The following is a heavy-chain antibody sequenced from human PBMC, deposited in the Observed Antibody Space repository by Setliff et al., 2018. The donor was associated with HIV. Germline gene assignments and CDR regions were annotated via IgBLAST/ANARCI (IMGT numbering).Heavy chain of an antibody. V-gene: IGHV4-39*01. CDR3: ARRGRDGVFIMFATGFDP. J-gene: IGHJ5*02. CDR1: GGSISSSTYY. D-gene: IGHD2-8*01. Sequence: SETLSLTCSVSGGSISSSTYYWGWIRQPPGKGLEWIGDIFYTGSTYYNPSLKSRVAISVDTSGNQFSLKLNSVTAADTAVYYCARRGRDGVFIMFATGFDPWGQGALVTV. CDR2: IFYTGST.